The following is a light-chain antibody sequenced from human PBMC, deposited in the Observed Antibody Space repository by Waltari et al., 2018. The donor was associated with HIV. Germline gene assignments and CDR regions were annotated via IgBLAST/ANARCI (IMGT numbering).Light chain of an antibody. CDR2: DFD. CDR3: SSYTTTNTVV. Sequence: QSALTQPASVSGSPGQSITISCSGTSSDISPYNFVSWYQTHPDKAPQLLIYDFDPRPSWVPRRFSGSKSGDTTSLTISAIQADDEADYFCSSYTTTNTVVFGGVTKVSVL. CDR1: SSDISPYNF. J-gene: IGLJ2*01. V-gene: IGLV2-14*03.